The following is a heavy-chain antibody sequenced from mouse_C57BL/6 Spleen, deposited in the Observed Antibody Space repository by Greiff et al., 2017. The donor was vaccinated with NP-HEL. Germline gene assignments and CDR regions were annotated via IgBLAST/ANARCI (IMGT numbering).Heavy chain of an antibody. CDR2: IDPSDSYT. J-gene: IGHJ1*03. CDR3: ARGPYYYGSSRYFDV. D-gene: IGHD1-1*01. V-gene: IGHV1-59*01. CDR1: GYTFTRYW. Sequence: VQLQQPGAELVRPGTSVKLSCKASGYTFTRYWMHWVKQRPGQGLEWIGVIDPSDSYTNYNQKFKGKATLTVDTSSSTAYMQLSSLTSEDSAVYYCARGPYYYGSSRYFDVWGTGTTVTVSS.